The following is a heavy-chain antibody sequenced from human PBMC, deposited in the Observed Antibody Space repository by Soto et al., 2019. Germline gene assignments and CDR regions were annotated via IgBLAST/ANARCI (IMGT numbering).Heavy chain of an antibody. CDR2: ISDDGDST. Sequence: PGGSLRLSCAVSRFTFSSYGMNWVRQAPGKGLEWVSSISDDGDSTYYADPVKGRFTISRDNSKNTLYLQMNSLRAEDTAVYYCAKRSGYQEAAYLDYWGQGTLVTVSS. D-gene: IGHD5-12*01. J-gene: IGHJ4*02. CDR1: RFTFSSYG. V-gene: IGHV3-23*01. CDR3: AKRSGYQEAAYLDY.